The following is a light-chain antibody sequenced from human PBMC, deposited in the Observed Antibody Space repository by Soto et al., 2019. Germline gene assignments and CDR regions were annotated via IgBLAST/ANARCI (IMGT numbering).Light chain of an antibody. CDR3: QQYNSYSIT. CDR2: KAS. J-gene: IGKJ5*01. Sequence: DIQMTQSPSSLSASVGDRVTITCRASQSITYLNWYQQKPGKAPKLLIYKASSLESGVPSRFSGSGSGTEFTLTISSLQPDDFATYYCQQYNSYSITFGQGTRLEIK. V-gene: IGKV1-5*03. CDR1: QSITY.